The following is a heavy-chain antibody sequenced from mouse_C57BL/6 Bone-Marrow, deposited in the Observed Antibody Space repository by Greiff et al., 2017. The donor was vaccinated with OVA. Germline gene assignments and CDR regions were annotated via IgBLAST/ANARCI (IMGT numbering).Heavy chain of an antibody. CDR3: ARNYYYGSSIFAY. CDR2: IWSGGST. Sequence: QGQPQEIRTGLMPPLQGLFINRTGPGFPFTSHGLPWVCQSPGKGLEWLGVIWSGGSTDYNAAFISRLSISKDNSKSQVFFKMNSLQADDTAIYYCARNYYYGSSIFAYWGQGTLVTVSA. D-gene: IGHD1-1*01. V-gene: IGHV2-2*01. J-gene: IGHJ3*01. CDR1: GFPFTSHG.